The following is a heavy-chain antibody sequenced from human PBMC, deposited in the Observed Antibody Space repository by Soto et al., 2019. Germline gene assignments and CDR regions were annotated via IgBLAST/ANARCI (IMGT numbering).Heavy chain of an antibody. CDR3: ARVPIDTYMIYWSDP. Sequence: ALETQSLTSSVSGDSVGSGDGCWTWIRQPPGKGLEWVGHIYFSGRTNYIPSLESRVTISLDTSKNQFSLKLTSVTAADTAVYYCARVPIDTYMIYWSDPWGQGTLVTVSS. J-gene: IGHJ5*02. CDR2: IYFSGRT. CDR1: GDSVGSGDGC. V-gene: IGHV4-61*08. D-gene: IGHD3-16*01.